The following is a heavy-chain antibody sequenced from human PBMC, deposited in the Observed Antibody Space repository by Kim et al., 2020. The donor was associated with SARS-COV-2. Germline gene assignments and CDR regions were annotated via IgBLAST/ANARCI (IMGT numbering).Heavy chain of an antibody. V-gene: IGHV3-9*01. J-gene: IGHJ4*02. D-gene: IGHD3-3*01. CDR3: AKGSPYYDFWSGRYYFDY. Sequence: KGRFTISRDNAKNSLYLQMNSLRAEDTALYYCAKGSPYYDFWSGRYYFDYWGQGTLVTVSS.